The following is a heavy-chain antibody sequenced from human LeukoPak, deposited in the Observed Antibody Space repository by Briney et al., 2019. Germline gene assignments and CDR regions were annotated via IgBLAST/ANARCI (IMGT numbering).Heavy chain of an antibody. CDR3: VRHFGT. J-gene: IGHJ4*02. D-gene: IGHD3/OR15-3a*01. CDR1: GGSISSSYYY. V-gene: IGHV4-39*01. CDR2: IYYSGST. Sequence: SETLSLTCTVSGGSISSSYYYWGWIRQPPGKGLEWIGSIYYSGSTHYNPSLKSRVTISVDTSKNQFSLKLRSVTAADTAVYYCVRHFGTWGQGTLVTVSS.